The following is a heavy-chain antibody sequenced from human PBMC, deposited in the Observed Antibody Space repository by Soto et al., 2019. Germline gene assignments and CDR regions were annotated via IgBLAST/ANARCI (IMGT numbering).Heavy chain of an antibody. CDR3: AKETDFWSGYYRVADY. Sequence: EVQLLESGGGLVQPGGSLRLSCAASGFTFSSYAMSWVRQAPGKGLEWVSAISGSGGSTYYADSVKGRFTISRDNSKNTLYLQMNSLRAEDTAVYYCAKETDFWSGYYRVADYWGQGTLVTVSS. V-gene: IGHV3-23*01. CDR2: ISGSGGST. D-gene: IGHD3-3*01. J-gene: IGHJ4*02. CDR1: GFTFSSYA.